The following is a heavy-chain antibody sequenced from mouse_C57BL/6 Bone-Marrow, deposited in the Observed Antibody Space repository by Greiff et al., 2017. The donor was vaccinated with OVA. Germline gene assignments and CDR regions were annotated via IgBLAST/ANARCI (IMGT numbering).Heavy chain of an antibody. Sequence: VKLMESGPELVKPGASVKISCKASGYAFSSSWMNWVKQRPGKGLEWIGRIYPGDGDTNYNGKFKGKATLTADKSSSTAYMQLSSLTSEDSAVYFCAREPIYYYGSRKVCDYWGQGTTLTVSS. J-gene: IGHJ2*01. CDR2: IYPGDGDT. CDR1: GYAFSSSW. CDR3: AREPIYYYGSRKVCDY. D-gene: IGHD1-1*01. V-gene: IGHV1-82*01.